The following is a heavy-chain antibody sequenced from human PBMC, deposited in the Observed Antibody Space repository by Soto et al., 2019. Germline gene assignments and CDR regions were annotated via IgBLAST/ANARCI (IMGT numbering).Heavy chain of an antibody. CDR2: IKSRTDGGTT. J-gene: IGHJ3*02. CDR1: GFTYSKAW. CDR3: TTEGEMTDAFDI. V-gene: IGHV3-15*01. Sequence: PGGSLRLSCAAYGFTYSKAWMSWVRQAPGKGLEWVGRIKSRTDGGTTDYAAPVKGRFTISRDDSKNTLYLQMFSLKTEFTAVYYCTTEGEMTDAFDIWGLGTMVTVSS. D-gene: IGHD3-10*01.